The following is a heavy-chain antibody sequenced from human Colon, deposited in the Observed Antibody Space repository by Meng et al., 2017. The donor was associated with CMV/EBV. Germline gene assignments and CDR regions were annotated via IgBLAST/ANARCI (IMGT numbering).Heavy chain of an antibody. CDR3: VRESWYFDF. Sequence: QVEVVKSGNEVKKTGASVKVSCKTSGYTFTANHLHWVRQAPGQGLEWMGWIYPQDGGTYFAQKFQDRVTLTRDTSITTAYMELSGLTSDDTAIYYCVRESWYFDFWGEGTLVTVSS. J-gene: IGHJ4*02. CDR2: IYPQDGGT. V-gene: IGHV1-2*02. CDR1: GYTFTANH. D-gene: IGHD6-13*01.